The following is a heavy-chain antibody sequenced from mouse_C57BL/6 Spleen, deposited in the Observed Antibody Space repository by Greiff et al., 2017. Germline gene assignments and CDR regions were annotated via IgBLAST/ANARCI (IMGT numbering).Heavy chain of an antibody. CDR1: GFTFSSYT. D-gene: IGHD3-3*01. V-gene: IGHV5-9*01. CDR3: ARHVGTARYAMDY. CDR2: ISGGGGNT. Sequence: EVQVVESGGGLVKPGGSLKLSCAASGFTFSSYTMSWVRQTPEKRLEWVATISGGGGNTYYPDSVKGRFTISRDNAKNTLYLQMSSLRSEDTALYYCARHVGTARYAMDYWGQGTSVTVSS. J-gene: IGHJ4*01.